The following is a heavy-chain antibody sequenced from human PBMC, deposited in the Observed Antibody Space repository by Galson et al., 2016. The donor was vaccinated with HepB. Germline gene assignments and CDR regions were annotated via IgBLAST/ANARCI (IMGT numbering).Heavy chain of an antibody. J-gene: IGHJ2*01. Sequence: SETLSLTCSVYGGSFNSYSWSWIRQPPGKGLEWIGEVTHTGNTNYNPSLESRLTMAIDTSKNQFSLRLRSVAAADTAVYYCAREDWYFVVWGRGTQVTVS. CDR1: GGSFNSYS. CDR2: VTHTGNT. V-gene: IGHV4-34*01. CDR3: AREDWYFVV.